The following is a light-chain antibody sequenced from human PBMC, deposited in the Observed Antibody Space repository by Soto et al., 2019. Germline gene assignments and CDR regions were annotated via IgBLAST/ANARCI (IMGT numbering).Light chain of an antibody. Sequence: EIVLTQSPGTLSLSPGERATLSCRASQSVSPYLAWYQHKPGQAPRLLIYGASSRATAIPDRFSGGGSGTDFTLTISRLEPEDFAVYFCQQYGSSPPVTFGPGTKVDIK. V-gene: IGKV3-20*01. CDR1: QSVSPY. CDR3: QQYGSSPPVT. CDR2: GAS. J-gene: IGKJ3*01.